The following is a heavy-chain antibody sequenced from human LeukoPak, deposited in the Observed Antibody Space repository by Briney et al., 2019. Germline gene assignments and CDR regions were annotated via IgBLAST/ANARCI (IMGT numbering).Heavy chain of an antibody. Sequence: GESLKISCKGSGYRFTSYWIGWVRQATGQGLEWMGWMNPNSGNTGYAQKFQGRVTITRNTSISTAYMELSSLRSEDTAVYYCARAGPFYNWFDPWGQGTLVTVSS. CDR3: ARAGPFYNWFDP. CDR2: MNPNSGNT. J-gene: IGHJ5*02. CDR1: GYRFTSYW. V-gene: IGHV1-8*03.